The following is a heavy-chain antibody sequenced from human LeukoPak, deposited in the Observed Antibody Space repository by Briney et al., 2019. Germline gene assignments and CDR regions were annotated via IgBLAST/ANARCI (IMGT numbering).Heavy chain of an antibody. CDR2: ISGDGTST. Sequence: GGSLRLSCAASGFTFSSYGMHWVRQAPGKGLVWVSRISGDGTSTTYADSVKGRFTISRDNAKNTLYLQMNSLRAEDTAVYYCARHFYGSGDYWGQGTLVTVSS. V-gene: IGHV3-74*01. J-gene: IGHJ4*02. CDR1: GFTFSSYG. CDR3: ARHFYGSGDY. D-gene: IGHD6-19*01.